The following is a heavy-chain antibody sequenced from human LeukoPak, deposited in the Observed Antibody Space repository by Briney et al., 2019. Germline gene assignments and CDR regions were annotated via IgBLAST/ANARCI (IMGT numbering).Heavy chain of an antibody. D-gene: IGHD3-16*01. CDR1: GFTFSSYA. Sequence: PGGSLRLSCAASGFTFSSYAMNWVRQAPGKGLEWVSSISGSGNYIYYADSVKGRFTISRDNAKNSLYLQMNSLRAEDTAVYYCAGGEKHYYYGMDVWGQGTTVTVSS. CDR2: ISGSGNYI. V-gene: IGHV3-21*01. J-gene: IGHJ6*02. CDR3: AGGEKHYYYGMDV.